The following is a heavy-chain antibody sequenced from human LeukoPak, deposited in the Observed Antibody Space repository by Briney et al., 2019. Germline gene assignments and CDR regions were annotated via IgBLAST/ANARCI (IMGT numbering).Heavy chain of an antibody. CDR2: IIPIFGTA. J-gene: IGHJ4*02. CDR3: ARDLGVYSSSWGVELGY. D-gene: IGHD6-13*01. V-gene: IGHV1-69*13. CDR1: GGTFSSYA. Sequence: SVKVSCKASGGTFSSYAISWVRQAPGQGLEWMGGIIPIFGTANYAQKFQGRVTITADESTSTAYMELSSLRSEDTAVYYCARDLGVYSSSWGVELGYWGQGTLVTVSS.